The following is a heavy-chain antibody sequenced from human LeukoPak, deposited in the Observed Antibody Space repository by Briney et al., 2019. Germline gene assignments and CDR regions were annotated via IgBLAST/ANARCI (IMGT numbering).Heavy chain of an antibody. D-gene: IGHD4-23*01. J-gene: IGHJ4*02. CDR1: GSTFSKAW. V-gene: IGHV3-15*05. Sequence: GGSLRLSCAASGSTFSKAWMIWVRQAPGKGLEWVARIKTRPEGGTTDYATPVKGRFTISRDDSKNTLFLQMNSLKTEDTALYYCTSSGSRWDYFDYWGQGTLATVTS. CDR3: TSSGSRWDYFDY. CDR2: IKTRPEGGTT.